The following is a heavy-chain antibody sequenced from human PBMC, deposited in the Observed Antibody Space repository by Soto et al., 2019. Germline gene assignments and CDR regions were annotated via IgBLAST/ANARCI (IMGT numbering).Heavy chain of an antibody. CDR3: LTERGAGSYNGYSREDH. D-gene: IGHD2-15*01. Sequence: EVRRVESGGGLVKPGESLKLSCATSGFTFANAWMSWVRQAPGKGLEGGGRMKSKTDAGTTDLAAPVQGRFSISRDDSKNTWYPHMINVKVEDTDMYSCLTERGAGSYNGYSREDHWGQGTLVTVSS. CDR2: MKSKTDAGTT. J-gene: IGHJ4*02. CDR1: GFTFANAW. V-gene: IGHV3-15*01.